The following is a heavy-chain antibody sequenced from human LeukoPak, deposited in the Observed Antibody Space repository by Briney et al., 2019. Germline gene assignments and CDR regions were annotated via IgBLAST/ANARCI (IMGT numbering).Heavy chain of an antibody. Sequence: ASVKVSCKASGGTFSSYAISWVRQAPGQGLEWMGGIIPIFGTANYAQKFQGRVTITTDESTSTAYMELSGLRSEDTAVYYCARTKAVAGTVDWFDPWGQGTLVTVSS. J-gene: IGHJ5*02. V-gene: IGHV1-69*05. CDR1: GGTFSSYA. D-gene: IGHD6-19*01. CDR2: IIPIFGTA. CDR3: ARTKAVAGTVDWFDP.